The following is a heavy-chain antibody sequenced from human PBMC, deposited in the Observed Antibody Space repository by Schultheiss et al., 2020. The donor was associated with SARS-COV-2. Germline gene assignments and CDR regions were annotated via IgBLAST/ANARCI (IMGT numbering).Heavy chain of an antibody. CDR1: GYSFTSYW. V-gene: IGHV5-10-1*01. CDR3: ARQGDGYNYPMNAFDI. D-gene: IGHD5-24*01. Sequence: ESLKISCKGSGYSFTSYWISWVRQMPGKGLEWMGRIDPSDSYTNYSPSFQGHVTISADKSISTAYLQWSSLKASDTAMYYCARQGDGYNYPMNAFDIWGQGTMVTVSS. J-gene: IGHJ3*02. CDR2: IDPSDSYT.